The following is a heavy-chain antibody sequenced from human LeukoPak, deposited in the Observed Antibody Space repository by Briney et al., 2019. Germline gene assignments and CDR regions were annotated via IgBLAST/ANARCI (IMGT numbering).Heavy chain of an antibody. D-gene: IGHD4-11*01. J-gene: IGHJ6*03. Sequence: GGSLRLSCAASGFTFSNYSMNWVRQAPGKGLEWVANIKQDGSDKYDVDAVKGRFIICGDNAKTLLHQQINSLRAEDTAVYYCAREKCNYDGYYNYYMDVWGKGTTVTVSS. CDR1: GFTFSNYS. CDR2: IKQDGSDK. CDR3: AREKCNYDGYYNYYMDV. V-gene: IGHV3-7*01.